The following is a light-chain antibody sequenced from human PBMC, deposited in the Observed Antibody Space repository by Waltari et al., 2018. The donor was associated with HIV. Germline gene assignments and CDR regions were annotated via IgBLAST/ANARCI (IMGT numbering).Light chain of an antibody. CDR2: EVT. CDR3: CSYAGSGLV. V-gene: IGLV2-23*02. J-gene: IGLJ3*02. CDR1: SSDVGASTL. Sequence: QSALTQSASVSGSPGQSITISCTGTSSDVGASTLLSWYHHHPGEVPKLLIYEVTTPPSGVSTRFSGSKSGNTASLTISGLQAEDEADYYCCSYAGSGLVFGGGTKLTVL.